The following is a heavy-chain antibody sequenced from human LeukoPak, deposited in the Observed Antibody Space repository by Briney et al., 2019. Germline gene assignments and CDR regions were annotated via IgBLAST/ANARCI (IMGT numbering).Heavy chain of an antibody. CDR3: ARSPDILTGENFDY. Sequence: GASVKVSRKASGYTFSGYYMHWVRQAPGQGLEWMGWINPKSGGTNEAQKFHDRVTMTRDTSIRTAYMEVSRLRSDDTAVYYCARSPDILTGENFDYWGQGTLVTVSS. J-gene: IGHJ4*02. D-gene: IGHD3-9*01. CDR1: GYTFSGYY. CDR2: INPKSGGT. V-gene: IGHV1-2*02.